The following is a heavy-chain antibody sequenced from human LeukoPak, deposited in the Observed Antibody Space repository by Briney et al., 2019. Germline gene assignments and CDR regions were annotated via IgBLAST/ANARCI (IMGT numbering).Heavy chain of an antibody. V-gene: IGHV3-23*01. CDR2: ISGSGGTT. Sequence: GGSLRLSCAASGFTLSSFAMNWVRQAPGKGLEWVSAISGSGGTTFYADSVKGRLTISRDNSKNTLCLQMNSLRAEDTAVYYCVKRTVNYPFDFWGQGTLVTVSS. J-gene: IGHJ4*02. D-gene: IGHD4-11*01. CDR3: VKRTVNYPFDF. CDR1: GFTLSSFA.